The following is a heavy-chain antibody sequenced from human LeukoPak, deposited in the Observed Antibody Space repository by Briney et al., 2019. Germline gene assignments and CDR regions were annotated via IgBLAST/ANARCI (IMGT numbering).Heavy chain of an antibody. D-gene: IGHD4-23*01. CDR1: GFTFSSYT. CDR3: ARLDYGGNSVLDY. CDR2: ISGSSSYI. J-gene: IGHJ4*02. Sequence: PGGSLRLSCAASGFTFSSYTMNWVRQAPGKGLEWVSSISGSSSYIYYADSVKGRFTISRDNAEDSLYLQMNSLRAEDTAVYYCARLDYGGNSVLDYWGQGTLVTVSS. V-gene: IGHV3-21*01.